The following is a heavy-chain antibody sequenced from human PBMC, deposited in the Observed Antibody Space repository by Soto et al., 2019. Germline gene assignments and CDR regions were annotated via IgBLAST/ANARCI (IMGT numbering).Heavy chain of an antibody. J-gene: IGHJ6*02. CDR2: IWNDGNGY. D-gene: IGHD6-13*01. CDR1: GFTFNNYG. V-gene: IGHV3-33*01. CDR3: ASRQMSPPTRGAASARGGMDV. Sequence: QGQLVESGGGVVQPGRSLRLSCAASGFTFNNYGMHWVRQAPGKGLEWVAGIWNDGNGYYYANSVQCRFTISRDNSKNTLNLELRSMSAEDTAVYYCASRQMSPPTRGAASARGGMDVWGQGTTVTVSS.